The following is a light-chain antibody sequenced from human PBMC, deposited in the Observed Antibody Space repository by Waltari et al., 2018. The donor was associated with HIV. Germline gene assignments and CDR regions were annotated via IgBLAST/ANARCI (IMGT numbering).Light chain of an antibody. J-gene: IGLJ2*01. CDR3: QAWDSNTAV. CDR1: SSNTGSNY. CDR2: KNY. Sequence: QSVLAQPPSTSGTPGQRVTISCSGSSSNTGSNYVYWYQQLQGTAPKLLLYKNYQRPSGVPDRYSGSKSGTSASRAISGLRSEDEADYYCQAWDSNTAVFGGGTKLTVL. V-gene: IGLV1-47*01.